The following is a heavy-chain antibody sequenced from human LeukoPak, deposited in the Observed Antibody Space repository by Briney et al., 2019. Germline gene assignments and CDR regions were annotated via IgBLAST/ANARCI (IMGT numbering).Heavy chain of an antibody. CDR3: ARGGKFGYDSSGYRFFDY. Sequence: EPSETLSLTCTVSGGSISSGGYYWSWIRQHPGKGLEWIGYIYYSGSTYYNPSLKSRVTISVDTSKNQFSLKLSSVTAADTAVYYCARGGKFGYDSSGYRFFDYWGQGTLVTVSS. CDR1: GGSISSGGYY. J-gene: IGHJ4*02. V-gene: IGHV4-31*03. CDR2: IYYSGST. D-gene: IGHD3-22*01.